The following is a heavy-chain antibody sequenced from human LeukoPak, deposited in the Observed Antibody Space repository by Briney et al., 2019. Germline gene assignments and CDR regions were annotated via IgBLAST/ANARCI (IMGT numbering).Heavy chain of an antibody. CDR1: GFTFSSYG. CDR2: ISYDGSNK. Sequence: PGGSLRLSCAASGFTFSSYGMHWVRQAPGKGLEWVAVISYDGSNKYYADSVKGRFTIFRDNSKNTLYLQMNSLRAEDTAVYYCAKDYYYDSSGYIGFDYWGQGTLVTVSS. J-gene: IGHJ4*02. V-gene: IGHV3-30*18. D-gene: IGHD3-22*01. CDR3: AKDYYYDSSGYIGFDY.